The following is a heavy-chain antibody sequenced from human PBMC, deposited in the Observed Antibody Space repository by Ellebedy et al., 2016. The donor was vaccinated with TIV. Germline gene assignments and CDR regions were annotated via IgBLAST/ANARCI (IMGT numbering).Heavy chain of an antibody. CDR2: IYYSGST. Sequence: SETLSLXXTVSGGSISSSSYYWGWIRQPPGKGLEWIGYIYYSGSTNYNPSLKSRVTISVDTSKNQFSLKLSSVTAADTAVYYCARGGSYLPLGYWGQGTLVTVSS. D-gene: IGHD1-26*01. CDR3: ARGGSYLPLGY. CDR1: GGSISSSSYY. V-gene: IGHV4-61*05. J-gene: IGHJ4*02.